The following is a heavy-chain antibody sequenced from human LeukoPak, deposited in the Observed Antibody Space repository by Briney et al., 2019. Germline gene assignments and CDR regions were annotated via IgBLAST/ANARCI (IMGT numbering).Heavy chain of an antibody. J-gene: IGHJ2*01. D-gene: IGHD1-26*01. CDR2: ISYDASNK. CDR3: ASPPGEGDYWYFDL. CDR1: GFTFRSYG. V-gene: IGHV3-30*03. Sequence: GGSLRLSCVASGFTFRSYGMHWVRQAPGKGLEWVALISYDASNKYYADSVRGRFTISRDNSKNTLYLQMNSLRPEDTAVYYCASPPGEGDYWYFDLWGRGTLVTVSS.